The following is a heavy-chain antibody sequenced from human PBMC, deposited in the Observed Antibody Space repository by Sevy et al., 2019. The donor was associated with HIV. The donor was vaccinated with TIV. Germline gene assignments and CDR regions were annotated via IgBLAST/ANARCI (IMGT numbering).Heavy chain of an antibody. J-gene: IGHJ4*02. CDR1: GFTFSTYA. CDR3: AKDRVSGTYYTGDFDY. Sequence: GGSLRLSCTDSGFTFSTYAMTWVRQAPGKGLEWVSVISDSGGDTYYADSVKGRFIISRDNSKNTLYLQMNSLRAEDTAVYYCAKDRVSGTYYTGDFDYWGQGTLVTVSS. D-gene: IGHD3-10*01. CDR2: ISDSGGDT. V-gene: IGHV3-23*01.